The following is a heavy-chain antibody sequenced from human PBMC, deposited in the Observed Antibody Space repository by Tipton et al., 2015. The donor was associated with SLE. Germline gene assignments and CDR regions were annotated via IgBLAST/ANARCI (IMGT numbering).Heavy chain of an antibody. CDR2: IYTSGST. CDR3: ARVPVAGRGIDY. V-gene: IGHV4-61*02. CDR1: GGSISSGSHY. J-gene: IGHJ4*02. D-gene: IGHD6-19*01. Sequence: TLSLTCTVSGGSISSGSHYWSWIRQPAGKGLEWIGRIYTSGSTNYNPSLKSRFTISVDTSKNQFSLKLSSVTAADTAVYYCARVPVAGRGIDYWGQGTLVTVSS.